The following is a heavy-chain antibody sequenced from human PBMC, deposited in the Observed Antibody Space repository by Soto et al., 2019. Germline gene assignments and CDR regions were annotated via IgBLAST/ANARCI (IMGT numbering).Heavy chain of an antibody. CDR1: GFTFSSYS. CDR2: ISSSSSTI. V-gene: IGHV3-48*02. Sequence: GGSLRLSCAASGFTFSSYSMNWVRQAPGKGLEWVSYISSSSSTIYYADSVKGRFTISRDNAKNSLYLQMNSLRDEDTAVYYCARDYYGSGSYSQYYYYYYGMDVWGQGTTVTLSS. D-gene: IGHD3-10*01. CDR3: ARDYYGSGSYSQYYYYYYGMDV. J-gene: IGHJ6*02.